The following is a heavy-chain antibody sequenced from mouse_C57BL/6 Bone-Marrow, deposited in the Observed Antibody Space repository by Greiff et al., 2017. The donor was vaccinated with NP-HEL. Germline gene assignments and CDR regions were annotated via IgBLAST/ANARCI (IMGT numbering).Heavy chain of an antibody. CDR2: ILPGSGST. CDR1: GYTFTGYW. J-gene: IGHJ2*01. Sequence: QVQLQQSGAELMKPGASVKLSCKATGYTFTGYWIEWVKQRPGHGLEWIGEILPGSGSTNYNEKFKGKATFTADTSSITAYMQLSSLTTEDSAIYYGSRWRLVATGNYFDYWGKGTTLTVSS. D-gene: IGHD1-1*01. CDR3: SRWRLVATGNYFDY. V-gene: IGHV1-9*01.